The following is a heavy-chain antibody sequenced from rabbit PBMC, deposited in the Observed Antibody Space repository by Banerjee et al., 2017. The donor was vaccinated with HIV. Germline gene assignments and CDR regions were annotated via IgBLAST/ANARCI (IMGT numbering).Heavy chain of an antibody. Sequence: QSLEESGGDLVKPGASLTLTCAASGFSFSSSYYLCWVRQAPGKGLEWIACIYIGDGNTYYASWAKGRFTISKTSSTVTLQMTSLTAADTATYFCATSGWGAWYFNLWGPGTLVTVS. CDR2: IYIGDGNT. CDR3: ATSGWGAWYFNL. D-gene: IGHD4-1*01. CDR1: GFSFSSSYY. V-gene: IGHV1S40*01. J-gene: IGHJ4*01.